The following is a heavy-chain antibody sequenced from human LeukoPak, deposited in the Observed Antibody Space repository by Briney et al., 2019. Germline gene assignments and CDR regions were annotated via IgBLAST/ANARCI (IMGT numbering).Heavy chain of an antibody. CDR2: ISSSSSYI. J-gene: IGHJ4*02. D-gene: IGHD4-17*01. CDR1: GFTFSSYR. CDR3: ARDPPYGDYVAARGFDY. Sequence: GGSLRLSCAASGFTFSSYRMNWVRQAPGKGLEWVSSISSSSSYIYYADSVKGRFTISRDNAKNSLYLQMNSLRAEDTAVYYCARDPPYGDYVAARGFDYWGQGTLVTVSS. V-gene: IGHV3-21*01.